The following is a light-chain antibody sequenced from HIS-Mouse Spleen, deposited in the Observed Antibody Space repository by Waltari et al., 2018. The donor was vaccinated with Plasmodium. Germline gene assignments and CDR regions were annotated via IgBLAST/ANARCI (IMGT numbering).Light chain of an antibody. CDR3: QQYNNWSFT. CDR1: QSVSSN. V-gene: IGKV3-15*01. CDR2: GAS. J-gene: IGKJ3*01. Sequence: ETVMTKSPATLSVSPGERASLSCRASQSVSSNLAWYQQKPGQAPRLLIYGASTRATGIPARFSGSGSGTEFTLTISSLQSEDFAVYYCQQYNNWSFTFGPGTKVDIK.